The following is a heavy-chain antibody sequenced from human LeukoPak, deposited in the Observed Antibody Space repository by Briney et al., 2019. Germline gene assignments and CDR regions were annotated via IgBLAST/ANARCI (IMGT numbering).Heavy chain of an antibody. CDR1: GFTFSSYS. CDR2: ISSSSSTI. V-gene: IGHV3-48*01. CDR3: ARVPGYDSSGYFDY. J-gene: IGHJ4*02. Sequence: GSLRLSCAASGFTFSSYSMNWVRQAPGKGLEWVPYISSSSSTIYYADSVKGRFTISRDNAKNSLYLQMNSLRAEDTAVYYCARVPGYDSSGYFDYWGQGTLVTVSS. D-gene: IGHD3-22*01.